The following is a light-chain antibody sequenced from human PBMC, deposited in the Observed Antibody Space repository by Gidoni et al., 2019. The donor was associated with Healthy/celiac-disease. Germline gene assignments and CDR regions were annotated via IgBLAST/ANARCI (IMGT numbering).Light chain of an antibody. CDR1: QSVLYSSNNKNY. J-gene: IGKJ2*01. V-gene: IGKV4-1*01. CDR3: QQYYTTPYT. Sequence: DIVMTQSPDSLAVSLGERATINCKSSQSVLYSSNNKNYLAWYQQKPGQPPKLLIYWASTLDSGVPDRFSGSGSGTDFTLTISSLQAEDVAVYYCQQYYTTPYTFGQGTKVEIK. CDR2: WAS.